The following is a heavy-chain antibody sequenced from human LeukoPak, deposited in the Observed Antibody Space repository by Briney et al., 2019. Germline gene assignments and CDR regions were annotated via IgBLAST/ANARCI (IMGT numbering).Heavy chain of an antibody. CDR1: GFTVSSNY. CDR2: IYSGGST. D-gene: IGHD6-19*01. CDR3: ARIDPYSSGWYRQDY. V-gene: IGHV3-53*01. J-gene: IGHJ4*02. Sequence: GGSLRLSCAASGFTVSSNYMSWVRQAPGKGLEWVSVIYSGGSTYYADSVKGRFTISRGNSKNTLYLQMNSLRAEDTAVYYCARIDPYSSGWYRQDYWGQGTLVTVSS.